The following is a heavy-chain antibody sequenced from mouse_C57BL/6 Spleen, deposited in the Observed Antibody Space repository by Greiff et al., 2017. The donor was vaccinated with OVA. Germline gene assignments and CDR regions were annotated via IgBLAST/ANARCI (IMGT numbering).Heavy chain of an antibody. CDR3: TRSDYYGSSYGWYFEV. V-gene: IGHV1-15*01. CDR2: IDPETGGT. J-gene: IGHJ1*03. D-gene: IGHD1-1*01. CDR1: GYTFTDYE. Sequence: QVQLKQSGAELVRPGASVTLSCKASGYTFTDYEMHWVKQTPVHGLEWIGAIDPETGGTAYNQKFKGKAILTADKSSSTAYMELRSLTSEDSAVYYCTRSDYYGSSYGWYFEVWGTGTTVTVSS.